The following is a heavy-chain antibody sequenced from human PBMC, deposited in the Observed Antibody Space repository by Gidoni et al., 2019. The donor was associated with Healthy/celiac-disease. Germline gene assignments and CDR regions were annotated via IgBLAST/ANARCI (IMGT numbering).Heavy chain of an antibody. J-gene: IGHJ4*02. V-gene: IGHV3-23*01. CDR3: AKGYYYDSSGYYYDPGNYFDY. Sequence: EVQLLESGGGLVQPGGSLRLSCAASGFTFNSYVMTWFRQAPGKGLEWVSAICGSGDSTSYADSVKGRFTISRDNSKNTLYLQMNSLRAEDTAVYYCAKGYYYDSSGYYYDPGNYFDYWGQGTLVTVSS. CDR2: ICGSGDST. CDR1: GFTFNSYV. D-gene: IGHD3-22*01.